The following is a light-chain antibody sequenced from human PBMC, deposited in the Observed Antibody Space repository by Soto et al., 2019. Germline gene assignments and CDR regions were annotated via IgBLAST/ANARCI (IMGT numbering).Light chain of an antibody. Sequence: QSALTQPASVSGSPGQSITISCTGTSSDVGGYNYVSWYQQHPGKAPKLMIYEVSNRPSGVSNRFSCSKSCNMASLTISGLQAEDEADYYCSSYTSSSSWVFGGGTKLTVL. CDR2: EVS. CDR1: SSDVGGYNY. V-gene: IGLV2-14*01. J-gene: IGLJ3*02. CDR3: SSYTSSSSWV.